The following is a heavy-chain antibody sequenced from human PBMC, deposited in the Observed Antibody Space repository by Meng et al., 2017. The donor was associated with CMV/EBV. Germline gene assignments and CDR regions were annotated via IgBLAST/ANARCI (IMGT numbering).Heavy chain of an antibody. D-gene: IGHD6-13*01. CDR3: AKEGAAAGLTNYYYGMDV. Sequence: ASVKVSCKASGYTFTGYYMHWVRQAPGQGLEWMGWINPNSGDTNYAQKFQGRVTMTRDTSISTAYMELSRLRSDDTAVYYCAKEGAAAGLTNYYYGMDVWGQGTTVTVSS. CDR2: INPNSGDT. J-gene: IGHJ6*02. V-gene: IGHV1-2*02. CDR1: GYTFTGYY.